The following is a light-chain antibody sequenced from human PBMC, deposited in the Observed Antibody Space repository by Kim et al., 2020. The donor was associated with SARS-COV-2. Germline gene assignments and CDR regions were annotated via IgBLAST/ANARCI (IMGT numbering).Light chain of an antibody. CDR1: HSINTY. CDR3: QQSNITPFS. J-gene: IGKJ2*03. CDR2: AAS. Sequence: SASVGDSVTITCRASHSINTYLNWFQQKPGKAPKLLIYAASSLESGVPSRFSGSGFGTDFTLTISSLQCEDSATYYCQQSNITPFSFGQGTKLEI. V-gene: IGKV1-39*01.